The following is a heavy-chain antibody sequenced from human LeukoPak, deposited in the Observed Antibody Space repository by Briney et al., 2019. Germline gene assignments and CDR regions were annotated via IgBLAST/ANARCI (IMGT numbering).Heavy chain of an antibody. J-gene: IGHJ4*02. Sequence: GGSLRLSCLASGFTFSDYGMNWVRQAPGKGLEWVSHISSISSTIKYGDSVKGRFTIPRDNAKNSLYLQMNSLRAEDTAVYYCAREWDSWGQGTLVTVSS. CDR1: GFTFSDYG. CDR2: ISSISSTI. CDR3: AREWDS. V-gene: IGHV3-48*01.